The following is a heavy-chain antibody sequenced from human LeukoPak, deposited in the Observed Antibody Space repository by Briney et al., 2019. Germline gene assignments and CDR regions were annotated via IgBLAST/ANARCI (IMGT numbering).Heavy chain of an antibody. J-gene: IGHJ4*02. Sequence: AGGSLRLSCVVSGFTVSSNYMTWVRQAPGKGLEWVSVIYSGDNTFHAASVRGRFTISRDNSKNTLYLQMNSLRAEDTAMYYCAKVGGSDWGQGTLVTVSS. V-gene: IGHV3-53*01. CDR1: GFTVSSNY. CDR2: IYSGDNT. CDR3: AKVGGSD. D-gene: IGHD3-10*01.